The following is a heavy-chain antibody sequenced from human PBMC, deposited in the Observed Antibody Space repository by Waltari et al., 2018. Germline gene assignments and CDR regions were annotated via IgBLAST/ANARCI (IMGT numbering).Heavy chain of an antibody. CDR3: ATSSGYPGSAFDY. V-gene: IGHV4-59*01. CDR2: IYYSGST. D-gene: IGHD3-22*01. J-gene: IGHJ4*02. Sequence: QVQLQASGPGLVTPSETLSITCTVSGGFISSYYWSWIRQPPGTGLEWIGCIYYSGSTDSNRSVMSQVPIAGDASKILGSLKLGSVTASDTAVYDCATSSGYPGSAFDYWGQGTLVTVSS. CDR1: GGFISSYY.